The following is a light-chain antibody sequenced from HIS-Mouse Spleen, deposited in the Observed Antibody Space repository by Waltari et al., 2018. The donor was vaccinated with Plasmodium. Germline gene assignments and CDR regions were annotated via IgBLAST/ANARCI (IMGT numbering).Light chain of an antibody. Sequence: EIVMTQSPAPLSVSPGERATLSCRASQSVSSNLAWYQQKPGQAPRLLIYGASTRATGIPARFSGSGSGTEFTLTISSLQSEDFAVYYCQQYNNWSFTVGPGTKVDIK. CDR1: QSVSSN. CDR2: GAS. J-gene: IGKJ3*01. V-gene: IGKV3-15*01. CDR3: QQYNNWSFT.